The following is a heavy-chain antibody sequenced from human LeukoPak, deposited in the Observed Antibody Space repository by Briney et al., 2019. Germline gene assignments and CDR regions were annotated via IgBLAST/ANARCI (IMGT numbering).Heavy chain of an antibody. CDR2: IYYSGST. J-gene: IGHJ4*02. Sequence: PSQTLSLTCTVSGGSISGGGYYWSWIRQHPGKGLEWIGYIYYSGSTYYNPSLKSRVTISVDTSKNQFSLKLSSVTAADTAVYYCARGGYSGYESDYWGQGTLVTVSS. CDR1: GGSISGGGYY. D-gene: IGHD5-12*01. CDR3: ARGGYSGYESDY. V-gene: IGHV4-31*03.